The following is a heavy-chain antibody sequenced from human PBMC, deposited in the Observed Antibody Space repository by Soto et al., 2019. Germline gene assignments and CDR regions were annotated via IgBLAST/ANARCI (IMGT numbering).Heavy chain of an antibody. CDR2: INPYNGNT. D-gene: IGHD6-13*01. V-gene: IGHV1-18*01. CDR1: GYTFTSYG. J-gene: IGHJ4*02. CDR3: ARVGVGLAAPRVWPY. Sequence: GASVKVSCKASGYTFTSYGISWVRQAPGQGLEWTAWINPYNGNTKYAEKFLGRVTVTTDTSTATAYMEVRSLTSDDTAVFYCARVGVGLAAPRVWPYWGQGTPVTVSS.